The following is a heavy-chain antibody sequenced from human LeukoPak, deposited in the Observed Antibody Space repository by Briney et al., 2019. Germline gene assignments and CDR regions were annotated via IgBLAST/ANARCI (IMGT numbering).Heavy chain of an antibody. CDR3: ARDYYDTSGNGAFDI. CDR1: GYTFTAYY. D-gene: IGHD3-22*01. V-gene: IGHV1-2*02. Sequence: ASVKVSCKASGYTFTAYYMHWMRQAPGQGLEWMGWINPNSGGTNYAQKFQGRVTMTRDTSISTVYMELSRLRSDDTAVYYCARDYYDTSGNGAFDIWGQGTMVTVSA. J-gene: IGHJ3*02. CDR2: INPNSGGT.